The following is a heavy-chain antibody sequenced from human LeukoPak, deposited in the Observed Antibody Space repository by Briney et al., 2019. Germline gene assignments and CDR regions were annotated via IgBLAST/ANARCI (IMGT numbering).Heavy chain of an antibody. D-gene: IGHD6-19*01. CDR2: VNHSGST. Sequence: SETLSLTCAVYGGSFSGYYWSWIRQPPGKGLEWIGEVNHSGSTNYNPSLKSRATISVDTSKNQFSLKLSSVTAADTAVYYCARGRARLVPPFDYWGQGTLVTVSS. V-gene: IGHV4-34*01. CDR1: GGSFSGYY. CDR3: ARGRARLVPPFDY. J-gene: IGHJ4*02.